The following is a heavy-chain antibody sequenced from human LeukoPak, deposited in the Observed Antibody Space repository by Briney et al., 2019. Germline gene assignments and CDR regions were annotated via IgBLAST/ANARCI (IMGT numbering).Heavy chain of an antibody. CDR3: AREPVDSGSYSYYFDY. CDR2: IYYSGST. D-gene: IGHD1-26*01. J-gene: IGHJ4*02. Sequence: SETLSLTCTVSGGSISSSSYYWSWIRQPPGKGLEWIGYIYYSGSTNYNPSLKSRVTISIDTSKNQFSLKLSSVTAADTAVYYCAREPVDSGSYSYYFDYWGQGTLVTVSS. V-gene: IGHV4-61*01. CDR1: GGSISSSSYY.